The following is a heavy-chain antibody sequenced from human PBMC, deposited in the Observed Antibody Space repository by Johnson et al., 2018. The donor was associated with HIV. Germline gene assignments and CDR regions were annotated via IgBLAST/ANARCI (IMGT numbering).Heavy chain of an antibody. J-gene: IGHJ3*02. CDR3: ARVSSSSSFDAFDI. CDR2: IKQDGSEK. V-gene: IGHV3-7*01. Sequence: MLLVESGGGVVRPGGSLRLSCAASGFTFHDYGMSWVRQAPGKGLEWVANIKQDGSEKSYVDSVKGRFTISRDNAKNSLYLQMNSLRAEDTAVYYSARVSSSSSFDAFDIWGQGTMVTVSS. D-gene: IGHD6-6*01. CDR1: GFTFHDYG.